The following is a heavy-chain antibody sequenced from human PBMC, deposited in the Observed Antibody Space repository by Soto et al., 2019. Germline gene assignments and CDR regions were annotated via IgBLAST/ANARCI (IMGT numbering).Heavy chain of an antibody. J-gene: IGHJ4*02. CDR3: ASYQKGYNCHYFDH. Sequence: SETLSLTCAVSGGSMSGSYYYWGWLRQSPGRGPEWIGSVFYTGFTSYNPPLESRVSVSVDTSKNQSSLKVSAVTAADTAVYYCASYQKGYNCHYFDHWGQGALVTVSS. V-gene: IGHV4-39*01. D-gene: IGHD1-20*01. CDR1: GGSMSGSYYY. CDR2: VFYTGFT.